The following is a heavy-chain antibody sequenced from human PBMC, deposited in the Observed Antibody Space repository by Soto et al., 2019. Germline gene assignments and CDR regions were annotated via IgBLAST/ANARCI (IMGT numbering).Heavy chain of an antibody. D-gene: IGHD1-26*01. J-gene: IGHJ6*02. CDR1: GFTFSSYA. CDR2: ISYDGSNK. V-gene: IGHV3-30-3*01. Sequence: QVQLVESGGGVVQPGRSLRLSCAASGFTFSSYAMHWVRQAPGKGLEWVAVISYDGSNKYYADSVKGRFTISRDNSKNTLYLQMNSLSAEDTAVYYCARVVSAGATGHYYYYYGMDVWGQGTTVTFSS. CDR3: ARVVSAGATGHYYYYYGMDV.